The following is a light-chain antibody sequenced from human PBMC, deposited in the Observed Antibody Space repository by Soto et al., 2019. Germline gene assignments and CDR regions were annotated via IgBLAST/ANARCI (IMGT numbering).Light chain of an antibody. J-gene: IGKJ1*01. Sequence: EIVLTQSPGTLSLFPGERATLSCRASQSVTSTFLAWYQQKPGQAPRLLLYGASYRATGIPDRFSGSGSGTDFTLTISRLEPEDFAVYYCQQYEGSPPWTFGQGTKVDIK. CDR2: GAS. CDR1: QSVTSTF. CDR3: QQYEGSPPWT. V-gene: IGKV3-20*01.